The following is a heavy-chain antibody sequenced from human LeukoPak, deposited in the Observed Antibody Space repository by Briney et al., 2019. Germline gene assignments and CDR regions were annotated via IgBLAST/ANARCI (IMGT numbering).Heavy chain of an antibody. CDR1: GGTFSSYA. V-gene: IGHV1-69*04. Sequence: GASVKVSCKASGGTFSSYAISWVRQAPGQGLEWMGRIIPILGIANYAQKFQGRVTITADKSTSTAYMELSSLRSEDTGVYYCARVPRIAAAGTDFDYWGQGTLVTVSS. CDR3: ARVPRIAAAGTDFDY. CDR2: IIPILGIA. J-gene: IGHJ4*02. D-gene: IGHD6-13*01.